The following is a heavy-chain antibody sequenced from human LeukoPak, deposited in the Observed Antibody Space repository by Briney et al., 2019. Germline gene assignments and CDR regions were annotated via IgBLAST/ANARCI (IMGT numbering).Heavy chain of an antibody. J-gene: IGHJ4*02. D-gene: IGHD3/OR15-3a*01. CDR3: TRRGTGGPFDY. V-gene: IGHV4-59*01. Sequence: SETLSLTCTVSGGSISGSYWSWIRQPPGRGPEWIGDIYFSGSTNYNPSLKSRVTISVDSSKNQFSLRLNSVTAADTTVYYCTRRGTGGPFDYWGQGTLVTVSS. CDR2: IYFSGST. CDR1: GGSISGSY.